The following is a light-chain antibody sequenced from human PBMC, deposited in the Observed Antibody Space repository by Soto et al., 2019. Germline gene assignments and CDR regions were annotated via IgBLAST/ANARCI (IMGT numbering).Light chain of an antibody. Sequence: EIVLTQSPGTLSLSPGERATLSCRASQSVSSSFLAWYQQKVGQAPRLLIYGTSRRATGIPDRFSGSGSGTDFTLTISRLEPEDFAGYYCQQYDRSRTFGQGTKVELK. J-gene: IGKJ1*01. CDR3: QQYDRSRT. V-gene: IGKV3-20*01. CDR1: QSVSSSF. CDR2: GTS.